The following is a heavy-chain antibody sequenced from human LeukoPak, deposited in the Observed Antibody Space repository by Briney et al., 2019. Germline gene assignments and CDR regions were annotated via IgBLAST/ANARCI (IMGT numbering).Heavy chain of an antibody. CDR2: FFYSGST. J-gene: IGHJ4*02. Sequence: KPSETLSLTCTVSGGSISSNYYWGWIRQPPGKGLEWIVSFFYSGSTCYNPSLKSRVTISVDTSKNQFSLRLTSVTAADTAVYYCARARGRYIDFLDYWGQGTLITVSS. V-gene: IGHV4-39*02. CDR3: ARARGRYIDFLDY. D-gene: IGHD3-9*01. CDR1: GGSISSNYY.